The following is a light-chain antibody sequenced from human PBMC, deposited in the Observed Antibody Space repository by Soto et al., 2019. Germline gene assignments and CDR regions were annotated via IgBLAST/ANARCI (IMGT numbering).Light chain of an antibody. CDR1: QDISNY. CDR3: QQYDSLPYT. Sequence: DIQMTQSPSSLSASVGDRVTITCQASQDISNYLNWYQQKPGKAPKLLIYDASNLETGVPSRFSGSGSGTDFTFTISSLQPEDIATYYCQQYDSLPYTFDQGTKLEIK. V-gene: IGKV1-33*01. CDR2: DAS. J-gene: IGKJ2*01.